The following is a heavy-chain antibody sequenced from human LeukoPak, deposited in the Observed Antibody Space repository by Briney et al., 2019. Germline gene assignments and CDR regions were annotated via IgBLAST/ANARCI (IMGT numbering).Heavy chain of an antibody. CDR3: ATQDDGCTSGIMDY. Sequence: KPSETLSVTCSGSGGSICRYYWSWTRQPPGKALEWIGYIYYSGSTNYNPSLKSRLSMSVDTSKNQVSLKLSSVTAADTAVYYCATQDDGCTSGIMDYWGQGTLVTVSS. CDR1: GGSICRYY. V-gene: IGHV4-59*08. D-gene: IGHD3-16*01. J-gene: IGHJ4*02. CDR2: IYYSGST.